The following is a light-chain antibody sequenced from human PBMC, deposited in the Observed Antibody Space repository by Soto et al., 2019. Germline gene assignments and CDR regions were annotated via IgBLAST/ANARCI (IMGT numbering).Light chain of an antibody. CDR2: LAS. V-gene: IGKV1-17*03. Sequence: IRMTRSPSAMSASVGGSFTITCRASQDISNFLAWFQQKTGNVPKRLIYLASSLQSGVPSRFSGSGSGTEFTLTISRLQTEDFATYYCLQHNSYPRTFGPGTKVDI. CDR1: QDISNF. CDR3: LQHNSYPRT. J-gene: IGKJ3*01.